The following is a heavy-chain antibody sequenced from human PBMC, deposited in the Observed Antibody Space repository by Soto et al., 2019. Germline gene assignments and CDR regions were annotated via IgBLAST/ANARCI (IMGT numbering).Heavy chain of an antibody. D-gene: IGHD1-26*01. J-gene: IGHJ3*02. Sequence: QVQLVQSGAEVKKPGSSVKVSCKASGGTFSSYAISWVRQAPGQGLEWMGGIIPIFGTANYAQKLQGRVTITXAEXTXRAYMELSSLRSEDTAVYYCASHTADSGSYFYAFDIWGQGTMVTVSS. CDR2: IIPIFGTA. V-gene: IGHV1-69*05. CDR1: GGTFSSYA. CDR3: ASHTADSGSYFYAFDI.